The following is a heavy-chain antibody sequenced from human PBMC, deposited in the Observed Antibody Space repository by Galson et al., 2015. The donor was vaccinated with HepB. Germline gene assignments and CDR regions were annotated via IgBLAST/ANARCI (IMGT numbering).Heavy chain of an antibody. CDR2: TTSSGLTT. Sequence: SLRLSCAASGFTFNTYAMSWVRQAPGKGPQWVSFTTSSGLTTLYADSVKGRFTISRDNSKNTLYLQMDSLRAEDTAVYYCAKDMGTGGSWRLHDAFDIWGPGTRVTASS. D-gene: IGHD2-15*01. J-gene: IGHJ3*02. V-gene: IGHV3-23*01. CDR1: GFTFNTYA. CDR3: AKDMGTGGSWRLHDAFDI.